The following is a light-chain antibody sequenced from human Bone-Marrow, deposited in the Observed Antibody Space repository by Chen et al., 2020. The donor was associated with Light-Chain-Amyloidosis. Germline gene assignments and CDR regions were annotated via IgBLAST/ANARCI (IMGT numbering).Light chain of an antibody. Sequence: SNVRTQPSSVSVAPVQTATIACGGNNIGSTRVHGYQQTPGQAPLLVVYDDSDRPSGIPERLSGSNSGNTATLTISRVEAGDEADYYCQVWDRSSDRPVFGGGTKLTVL. J-gene: IGLJ3*02. CDR2: DDS. V-gene: IGLV3-21*02. CDR3: QVWDRSSDRPV. CDR1: NIGSTR.